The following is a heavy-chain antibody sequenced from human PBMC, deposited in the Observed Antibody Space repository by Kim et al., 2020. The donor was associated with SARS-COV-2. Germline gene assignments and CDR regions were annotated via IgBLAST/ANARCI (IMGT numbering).Heavy chain of an antibody. D-gene: IGHD1-26*01. Sequence: SETLSLTCTVSGGSISSSSYYWGWIRQPPGKGLEWIGSIYYSGSTYYNPSLKSRVTISVDTSKNQFSLKLSSVTAADTAVYYCARDPPLILVGATSDAFDIWGQGTMVTVSS. V-gene: IGHV4-39*07. CDR3: ARDPPLILVGATSDAFDI. CDR1: GGSISSSSYY. J-gene: IGHJ3*02. CDR2: IYYSGST.